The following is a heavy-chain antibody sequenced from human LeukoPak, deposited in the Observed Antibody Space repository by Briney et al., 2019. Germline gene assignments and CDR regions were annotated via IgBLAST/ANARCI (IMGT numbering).Heavy chain of an antibody. V-gene: IGHV3-11*01. CDR2: ISSSGSTI. CDR1: GFTFSAYY. CDR3: ARIEIAAAGTLLYWYFDL. D-gene: IGHD6-13*01. Sequence: GGSLRLSCAASGFTFSAYYMSWIRQAPGKGLEWVSYISSSGSTIYYADSVKGRFTISRDNAKNSLCLQMNSLRAEDTAVYYCARIEIAAAGTLLYWYFDLWGRGTLVTVSS. J-gene: IGHJ2*01.